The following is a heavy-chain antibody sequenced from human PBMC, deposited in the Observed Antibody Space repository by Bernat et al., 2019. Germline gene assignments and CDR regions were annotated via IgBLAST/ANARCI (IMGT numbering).Heavy chain of an antibody. D-gene: IGHD5-18*01. CDR1: GGSISSSSYY. CDR2: SYYSGST. CDR3: ASLGDTAYRYFDL. Sequence: QLQLQESGPGLVKPSETLSLTCTVSGGSISSSSYYWGWIRQPPGKGLEWIGSSYYSGSTYYNPSLKSRVTISVDTSKNQFSLKLSSVTAADTAVYYCASLGDTAYRYFDLWGRGTLVTVSS. J-gene: IGHJ2*01. V-gene: IGHV4-39*01.